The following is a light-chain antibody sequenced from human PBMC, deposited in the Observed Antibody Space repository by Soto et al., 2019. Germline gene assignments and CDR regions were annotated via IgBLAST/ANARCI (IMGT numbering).Light chain of an antibody. Sequence: DIQMTQSPSSLSASVGDRVTITCRASEGITNYLAWYQQKPGKAPKLLIYASSTLQSGAPSRFSGSGSGTDFTLTISSLQPEDVATYYCQKYNSAPMWTFGQGTKVEVK. CDR2: ASS. CDR3: QKYNSAPMWT. CDR1: EGITNY. J-gene: IGKJ1*01. V-gene: IGKV1-27*01.